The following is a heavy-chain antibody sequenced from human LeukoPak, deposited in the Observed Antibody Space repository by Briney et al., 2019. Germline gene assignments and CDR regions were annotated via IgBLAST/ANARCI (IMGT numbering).Heavy chain of an antibody. J-gene: IGHJ4*02. CDR2: ISSSGDT. D-gene: IGHD5-12*01. CDR3: AKDMQTWPRFPDY. CDR1: GFTFSRYA. Sequence: GGSLRLSCAASGFTFSRYAMSWARQAPRKGLEWVSAISSSGDTYYAGSVKGRFTSSRDNPKNTLYLQMNGLRVEDTAVYYCAKDMQTWPRFPDYWGQGTLVTVSS. V-gene: IGHV3-23*01.